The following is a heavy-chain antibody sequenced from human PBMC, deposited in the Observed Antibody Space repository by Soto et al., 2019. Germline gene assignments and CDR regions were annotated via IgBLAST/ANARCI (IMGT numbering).Heavy chain of an antibody. CDR1: GGTFSSYA. J-gene: IGHJ4*02. D-gene: IGHD3-22*01. CDR3: ARELDDSSGYPLRYYFYY. CDR2: IIPIFGTA. Sequence: GASVKVSCKASGGTFSSYAISWVRQAPGQGLEWMGGIIPIFGTANYAQKFQGRVTITADESTSTAYMELSSLRSEDTAVYYCARELDDSSGYPLRYYFYYWGQGTLVTVSS. V-gene: IGHV1-69*13.